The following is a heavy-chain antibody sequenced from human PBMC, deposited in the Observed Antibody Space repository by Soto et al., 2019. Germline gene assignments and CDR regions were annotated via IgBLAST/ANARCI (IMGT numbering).Heavy chain of an antibody. J-gene: IGHJ4*02. D-gene: IGHD6-19*01. Sequence: GGSLRLSCAASGFTFSSYAMSWVRQAPGKGLEWVSAISGSGGSTYYADSVKGRFTISRDNSKNTLYLQMNSLRAEDTAVYYCAKSLSSWYMYSSGGDDYWGQGTLVTVSS. CDR3: AKSLSSWYMYSSGGDDY. V-gene: IGHV3-23*01. CDR1: GFTFSSYA. CDR2: ISGSGGST.